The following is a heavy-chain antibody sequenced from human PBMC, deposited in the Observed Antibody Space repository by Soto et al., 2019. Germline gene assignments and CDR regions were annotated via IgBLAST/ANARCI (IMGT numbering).Heavy chain of an antibody. J-gene: IGHJ3*02. D-gene: IGHD2-2*01. CDR1: GYTFTSYA. V-gene: IGHV1-3*01. CDR3: ASTQPDLVVVPAAPIGI. Sequence: ASVKVSCKASGYTFTSYAMHWVRQAPGQRLEWMGWINAGNGNTKYSQKFQGRVTITRDTSASTAYMELSSLRSEDTAVYYCASTQPDLVVVPAAPIGIWGQGTMVTVSS. CDR2: INAGNGNT.